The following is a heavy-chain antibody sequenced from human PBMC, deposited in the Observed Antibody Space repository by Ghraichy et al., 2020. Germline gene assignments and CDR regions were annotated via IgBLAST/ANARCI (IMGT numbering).Heavy chain of an antibody. CDR2: INSVETTT. CDR3: AMGWYYGMDV. D-gene: IGHD6-19*01. J-gene: IGHJ6*02. V-gene: IGHV3-74*01. CDR1: GFSFSNYW. Sequence: ESRNISCAASGFSFSNYWMHWVRQAPGKGLLWVSRINSVETTTTHADSVKGRFTISRDNAKNTLYLQMSSLRAEDTGVYYCAMGWYYGMDVWAKGPRSPSP.